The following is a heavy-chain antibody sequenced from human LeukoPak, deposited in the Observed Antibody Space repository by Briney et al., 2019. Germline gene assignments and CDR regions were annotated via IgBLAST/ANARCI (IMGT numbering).Heavy chain of an antibody. D-gene: IGHD2-2*01. V-gene: IGHV4-4*07. CDR2: VYSSGNT. Sequence: SETLSLTCTVSGGSMNGYYWSWIRQTAGKGLEWIGRVYSSGNTNYAPSLQSRVTMSIDTSNNHFSLRLNFVTAADTAIYYCARTLVPGVWGAFDIWGRGTMVTVSS. J-gene: IGHJ3*02. CDR1: GGSMNGYY. CDR3: ARTLVPGVWGAFDI.